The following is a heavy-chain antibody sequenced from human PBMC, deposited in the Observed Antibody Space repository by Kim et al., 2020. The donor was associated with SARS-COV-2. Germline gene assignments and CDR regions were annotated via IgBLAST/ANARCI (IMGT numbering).Heavy chain of an antibody. CDR2: IWYDGSNK. CDR1: GFTFSSYG. CDR3: ARAPGTTPGDV. Sequence: GGSLRLSCAASGFTFSSYGMHWVRQAPGKGLEWVAVIWYDGSNKYYADSVKGRFTISRDNSKNTLYLQMNSLRAEDTAVYYCARAPGTTPGDVWGQGTTVTVSS. D-gene: IGHD1-1*01. J-gene: IGHJ6*02. V-gene: IGHV3-33*01.